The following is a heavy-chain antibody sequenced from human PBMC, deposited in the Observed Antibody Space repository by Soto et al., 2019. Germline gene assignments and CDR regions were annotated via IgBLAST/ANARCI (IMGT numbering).Heavy chain of an antibody. CDR2: ISGSGGST. V-gene: IGHV3-23*01. D-gene: IGHD5-12*01. Sequence: EVQLLESGGGLVQPGGSLRLACAASGFIFSSYAMSWVRQAPGKGLEWVSAISGSGGSTYYADSVKGRFTISRDNSKNTLYLQVNSLRAEDTAVYYCAKAGSGYEHYDYWGQGTLVTVSS. J-gene: IGHJ4*02. CDR3: AKAGSGYEHYDY. CDR1: GFIFSSYA.